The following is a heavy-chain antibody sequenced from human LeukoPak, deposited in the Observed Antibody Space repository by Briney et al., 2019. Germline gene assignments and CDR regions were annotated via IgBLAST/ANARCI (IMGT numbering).Heavy chain of an antibody. CDR1: GFTFSSYG. V-gene: IGHV3-30*02. J-gene: IGHJ4*02. CDR3: AKDDDWPNTGDDY. Sequence: GGSLRLSCAASGFTFSSYGMHWVRQAPGKGLEWVAFIRYGGSNKYYADSVKGRFTISRDNSKNTLYLQMNSLRAEDTAVYYCAKDDDWPNTGDDYWGQGTLVTVSS. CDR2: IRYGGSNK. D-gene: IGHD3-10*01.